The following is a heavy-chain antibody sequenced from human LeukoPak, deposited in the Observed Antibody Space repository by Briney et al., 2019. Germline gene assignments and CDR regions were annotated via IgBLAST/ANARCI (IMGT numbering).Heavy chain of an antibody. D-gene: IGHD6-19*01. CDR2: LRSDGATT. Sequence: GRSLRLSCAASGFTFRSFAMHWVRQAPGKGLEYVSALRSDGATTYYADSVKGRFIISRDNSKNTLYLQMGSLRSEDMGVYYCARARRSGQQSYYFDYWGQGTPVTVSS. V-gene: IGHV3-64*02. CDR3: ARARRSGQQSYYFDY. CDR1: GFTFRSFA. J-gene: IGHJ4*02.